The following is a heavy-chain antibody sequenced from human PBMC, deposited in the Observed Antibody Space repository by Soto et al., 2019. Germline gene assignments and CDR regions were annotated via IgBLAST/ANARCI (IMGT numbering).Heavy chain of an antibody. J-gene: IGHJ4*02. Sequence: CGPTLVNPTQTLTLTCTFSGFSLSTSGVGVGWIRQPPGKALEWLVVIHWNDENHYSPSLQSRLTITKDTSRSQVVLTMTNMDPVDTATYYCAHRRVGSGLDYWGQGTLVTVSS. CDR2: IHWNDEN. V-gene: IGHV2-5*01. CDR1: GFSLSTSGVG. CDR3: AHRRVGSGLDY. D-gene: IGHD6-19*01.